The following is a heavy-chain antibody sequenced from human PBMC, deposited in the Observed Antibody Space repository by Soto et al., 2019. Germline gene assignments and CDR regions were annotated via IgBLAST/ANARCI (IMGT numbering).Heavy chain of an antibody. J-gene: IGHJ3*02. Sequence: ASVKVSCKASGYTFTSYGISWVRQAPGQGLEWMGWISAYNGNTNYAQKLQGRVTMTTDTSTSTAYMELRSLRSDDTAVYYCASRSLGGDSYGDAFDIWGQGTMVTVSS. V-gene: IGHV1-18*01. D-gene: IGHD2-21*02. CDR3: ASRSLGGDSYGDAFDI. CDR2: ISAYNGNT. CDR1: GYTFTSYG.